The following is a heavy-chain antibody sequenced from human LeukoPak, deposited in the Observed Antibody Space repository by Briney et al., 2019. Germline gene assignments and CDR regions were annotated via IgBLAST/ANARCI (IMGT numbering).Heavy chain of an antibody. D-gene: IGHD3-3*02. CDR3: ARASIRRDAFDI. J-gene: IGHJ3*02. Sequence: PSETLSLTCTVSGGSISSYYWSWIRQPPGKGLEWIGYIYYSGSTNYNPSHKSRVTISVDPSKNQFSLKLSSVTAADTAVYYCARASIRRDAFDIWGQGTMVTVSS. V-gene: IGHV4-59*08. CDR1: GGSISSYY. CDR2: IYYSGST.